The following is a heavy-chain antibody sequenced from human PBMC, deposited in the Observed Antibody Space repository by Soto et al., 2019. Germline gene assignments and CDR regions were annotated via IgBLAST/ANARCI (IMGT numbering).Heavy chain of an antibody. CDR2: ISAYNGNT. J-gene: IGHJ6*02. Sequence: ASVKVSCKASGYTFTSYGISWVRQAPGQGLEWMGWISAYNGNTNYAQKLQGRVTMTTDTSTSTAYMELRSLGSDDTAVYYCARLGYSYDSSGGYYYYGMDVWGQGTTVTVSS. CDR3: ARLGYSYDSSGGYYYYGMDV. V-gene: IGHV1-18*01. CDR1: GYTFTSYG. D-gene: IGHD3-22*01.